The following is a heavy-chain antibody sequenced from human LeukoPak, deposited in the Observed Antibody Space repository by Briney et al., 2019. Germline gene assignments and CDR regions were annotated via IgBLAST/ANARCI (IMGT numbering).Heavy chain of an antibody. D-gene: IGHD3-22*01. Sequence: GGSLRLSCAASGFSFSSYSMSWVRQAPGKGLEWLSYIVGSSTIIYYADSVRGRFTISRDNAQNSLHLQMNSLRDEDTAVYYCARVRDSSGYYFVNYFDNWGQGTLVTVSS. V-gene: IGHV3-48*02. CDR3: ARVRDSSGYYFVNYFDN. CDR2: IVGSSTII. J-gene: IGHJ4*02. CDR1: GFSFSSYS.